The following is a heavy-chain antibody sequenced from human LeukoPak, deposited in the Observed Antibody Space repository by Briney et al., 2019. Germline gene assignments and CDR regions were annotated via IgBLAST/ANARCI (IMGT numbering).Heavy chain of an antibody. Sequence: PGGSLRLSCAASGFTFSSYGMHWVRQTPGKGLEWVAVIWYDGSNKYYVDSVKGRFTLPRDNSKNTLYLQMNSLRAEDTAVYFCARDRGSDYDFWSVKPPRWDVWGQGTTVTVSS. CDR3: ARDRGSDYDFWSVKPPRWDV. V-gene: IGHV3-33*01. CDR1: GFTFSSYG. CDR2: IWYDGSNK. J-gene: IGHJ6*02. D-gene: IGHD3-3*01.